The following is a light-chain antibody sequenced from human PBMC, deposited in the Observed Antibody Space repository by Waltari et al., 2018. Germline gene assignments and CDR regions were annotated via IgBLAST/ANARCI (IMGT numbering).Light chain of an antibody. CDR1: QSISSY. Sequence: DIQMTQSPSSLSASVGDRVTITCRASQSISSYLNWYQQKPGKAPKLLIYAASSLQSVVPSRFSGSGSGTDFTLTISSLQPEDFATYYCQQSYSTPRTFGQGTKVEIK. V-gene: IGKV1-39*01. J-gene: IGKJ1*01. CDR3: QQSYSTPRT. CDR2: AAS.